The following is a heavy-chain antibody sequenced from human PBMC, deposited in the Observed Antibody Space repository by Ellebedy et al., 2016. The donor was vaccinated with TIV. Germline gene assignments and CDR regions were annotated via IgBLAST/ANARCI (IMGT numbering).Heavy chain of an antibody. CDR1: AGSISNYY. V-gene: IGHV4-59*08. CDR2: LYYSGST. J-gene: IGHJ4*02. Sequence: MPSETLSLTCTVSAGSISNYYWSWIRQPPGKGLEWFGSLYYSGSTNYNPPLKSRVTMSVDSSRNQFSLKLSSVTAADTAVFYCARTSYYDSSGYPLFDYWGQGTLVTVSS. CDR3: ARTSYYDSSGYPLFDY. D-gene: IGHD3-22*01.